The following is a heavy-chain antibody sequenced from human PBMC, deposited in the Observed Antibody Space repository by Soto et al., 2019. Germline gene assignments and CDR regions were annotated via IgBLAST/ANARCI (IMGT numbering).Heavy chain of an antibody. Sequence: QVQLQESGPGLVKPSETLSLTCTVAGGSISSYYWSWIRQAAGKGLEWIGRIYTSGSTNYNPSLKSRVTMPVDTSKNQFSLKLSSVTAADTAVYYCARDGGDYEFWAQSYYYGMDVWGQGTPVTVSS. J-gene: IGHJ6*02. D-gene: IGHD3-3*01. V-gene: IGHV4-4*07. CDR2: IYTSGST. CDR1: GGSISSYY. CDR3: ARDGGDYEFWAQSYYYGMDV.